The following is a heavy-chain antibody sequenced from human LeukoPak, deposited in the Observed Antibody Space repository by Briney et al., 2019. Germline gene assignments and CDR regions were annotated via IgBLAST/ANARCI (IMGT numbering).Heavy chain of an antibody. Sequence: ASVKVSCKASGDTFSSYSISWVRQAPGQGLEWMGGIIPIFGTANYAQKFQGRVTITADESTSTAYMELSSLRSEDTAVYYCARGDIVVVPADAAAFDIWGQGTMVTVSS. CDR3: ARGDIVVVPADAAAFDI. CDR1: GDTFSSYS. CDR2: IIPIFGTA. J-gene: IGHJ3*02. V-gene: IGHV1-69*13. D-gene: IGHD2-2*01.